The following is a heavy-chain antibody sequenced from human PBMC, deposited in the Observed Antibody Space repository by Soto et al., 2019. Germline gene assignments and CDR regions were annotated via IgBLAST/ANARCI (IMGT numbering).Heavy chain of an antibody. CDR2: ISYDGSNK. V-gene: IGHV3-30-3*01. J-gene: IGHJ4*02. Sequence: QVQLVESGGGVVQPGRSLRLSCAASGFTFSNYTLHWVRQAPGKGLEWVAVISYDGSNKYNADSVKGRFTIYRDNSKNTLYLQMNNLRAEDTAVYYCARGDYYYDSSGYYDFDYWGQGTLVTVSS. CDR3: ARGDYYYDSSGYYDFDY. D-gene: IGHD3-22*01. CDR1: GFTFSNYT.